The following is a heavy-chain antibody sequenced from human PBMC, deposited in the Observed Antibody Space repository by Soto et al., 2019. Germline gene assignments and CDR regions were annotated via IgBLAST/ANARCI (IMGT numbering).Heavy chain of an antibody. D-gene: IGHD3-3*01. CDR2: IDYSGST. Sequence: QVQLQESGPGLVKPSQTLSLTCTVSGGSISSGGYYWSWIRQHPGKGLEWIGDIDYSGSTYYNPSRKSRVTISVDTSKNQFSLKLSSVTAADTAVYYCASAGGFLESDNWFDPWGQGTLVTVSS. V-gene: IGHV4-31*03. CDR1: GGSISSGGYY. J-gene: IGHJ5*02. CDR3: ASAGGFLESDNWFDP.